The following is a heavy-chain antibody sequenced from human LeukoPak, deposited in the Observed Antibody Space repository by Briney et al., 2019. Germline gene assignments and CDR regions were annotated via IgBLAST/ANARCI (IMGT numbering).Heavy chain of an antibody. CDR2: INTNTGNP. CDR3: ARIPGYSSSWYGGDYYYYYGMDV. D-gene: IGHD6-13*01. CDR1: GYTFTSYG. Sequence: ASVKVSCKASGYTFTSYGISWVRQAPGRGLEWMGWINTNTGNPTYAQGFTGRFVFSLDTSVSTAYLQISSLKAEDTAVYYCARIPGYSSSWYGGDYYYYYGMDVWGQGTTVTVSS. V-gene: IGHV7-4-1*02. J-gene: IGHJ6*02.